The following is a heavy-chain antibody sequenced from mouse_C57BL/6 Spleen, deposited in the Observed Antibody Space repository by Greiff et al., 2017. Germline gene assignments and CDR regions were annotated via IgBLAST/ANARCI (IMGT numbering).Heavy chain of an antibody. CDR1: GYTFTDYE. Sequence: QVQLQQSGAELVRPGASVTLSCKASGYTFTDYEMHWVKQTPVHGLEWIGAIDPEPGGTAYNQKFKGKAILTADKSSSTAYMELRSLTSEDSAVYYCTRLYDYEGGAMDYWGQGTSVTVSS. D-gene: IGHD2-4*01. CDR2: IDPEPGGT. J-gene: IGHJ4*01. V-gene: IGHV1-15*01. CDR3: TRLYDYEGGAMDY.